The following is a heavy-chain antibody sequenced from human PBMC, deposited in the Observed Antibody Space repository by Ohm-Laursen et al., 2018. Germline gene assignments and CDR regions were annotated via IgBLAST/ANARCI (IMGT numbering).Heavy chain of an antibody. CDR2: IIPILGIA. V-gene: IGHV1-69*04. D-gene: IGHD4-17*01. Sequence: SSVKVSCKASGGTFSSYAISWVRQAPGQGLEWMGRIIPILGIANYAQKFQGRVTITADKSTSTAYMELSSLRSEETAVYYCARIYGDYVWYFDYWGQGTLVTVSS. CDR1: GGTFSSYA. CDR3: ARIYGDYVWYFDY. J-gene: IGHJ4*02.